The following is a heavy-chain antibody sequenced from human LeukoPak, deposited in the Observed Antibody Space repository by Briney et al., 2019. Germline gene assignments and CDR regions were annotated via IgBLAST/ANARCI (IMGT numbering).Heavy chain of an antibody. CDR3: AKSRLLMVRGVGDAFDI. Sequence: GGSLRLSCAAPGFTFSSYGMSWVGQAPGKGLEWVSAISGSGGSTYYADSVKGRFTISRDNSKNTLYLQMNSLRAEDTAVYYCAKSRLLMVRGVGDAFDIWGQGTMVTVSS. J-gene: IGHJ3*02. CDR2: ISGSGGST. CDR1: GFTFSSYG. V-gene: IGHV3-23*01. D-gene: IGHD3-10*01.